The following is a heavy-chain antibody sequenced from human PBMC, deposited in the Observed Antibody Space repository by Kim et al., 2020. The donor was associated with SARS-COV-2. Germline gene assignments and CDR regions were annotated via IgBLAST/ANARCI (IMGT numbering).Heavy chain of an antibody. Sequence: SVKVSCKASGGTFSSYAISWVRQAPGQGLEWMGGIIPIFGTANYAQKFQGRVTNTADESTSTAYMELSSLRSEDTAGYYCARDPRYYYDSSGYYYGWFD. V-gene: IGHV1-69*13. CDR1: GGTFSSYA. D-gene: IGHD3-22*01. J-gene: IGHJ5*01. CDR2: IIPIFGTA. CDR3: ARDPRYYYDSSGYYYGWFD.